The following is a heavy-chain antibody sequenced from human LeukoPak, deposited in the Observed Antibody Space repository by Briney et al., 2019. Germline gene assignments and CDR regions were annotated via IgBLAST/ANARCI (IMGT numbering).Heavy chain of an antibody. V-gene: IGHV3-74*01. J-gene: IGHJ5*02. Sequence: QPGGSLRLSCAASGFTFSSYWMHWVRQAPGQGLVWVSRINSDGSNAVYADSVKGRFTISRDNAKNTLYLQMNSLRAKDTAVYYCARDPKRGNWFDPWGQGTLVTVSS. D-gene: IGHD3-10*01. CDR3: ARDPKRGNWFDP. CDR1: GFTFSSYW. CDR2: INSDGSNA.